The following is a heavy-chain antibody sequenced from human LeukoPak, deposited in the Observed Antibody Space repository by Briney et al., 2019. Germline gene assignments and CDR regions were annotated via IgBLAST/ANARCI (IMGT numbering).Heavy chain of an antibody. V-gene: IGHV3-23*01. CDR2: TSGSGGST. J-gene: IGHJ4*02. D-gene: IGHD1-26*01. Sequence: GGSLRLSCAASTFTVSSYAISWVRQAPGKGLEWVSATSGSGGSTYFADSVKGRFTIPRDNSKNTLYLQMNSLRAEDTAVYYCAKGELRGDFDYWGQGTLVTVSS. CDR1: TFTVSSYA. CDR3: AKGELRGDFDY.